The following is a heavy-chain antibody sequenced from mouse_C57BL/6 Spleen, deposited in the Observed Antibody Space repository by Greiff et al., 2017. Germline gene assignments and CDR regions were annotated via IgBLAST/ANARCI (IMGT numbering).Heavy chain of an antibody. CDR3: ARSGYGFDY. CDR1: GYTFTSYW. Sequence: QVQLQQPGAELVMPGASVKLSCKASGYTFTSYWMHWVKQRPGQGLEWIGEIDPSDSYTNYNQKFKGKSTLTVDKSSSTAYMQLSSLTSEDSAVYYCARSGYGFDYWVQGTTLTVSS. V-gene: IGHV1-69*01. J-gene: IGHJ2*01. CDR2: IDPSDSYT. D-gene: IGHD1-1*02.